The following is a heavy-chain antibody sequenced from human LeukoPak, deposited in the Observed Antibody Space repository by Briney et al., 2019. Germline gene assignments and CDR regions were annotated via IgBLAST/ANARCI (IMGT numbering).Heavy chain of an antibody. J-gene: IGHJ4*02. CDR2: IHTSGST. CDR3: ARDRYYYDSSGYYTLDY. V-gene: IGHV4-4*07. Sequence: SETLSLTCTVSGGSISSYYWSWIRQPAGKGLEWIGRIHTSGSTNYNPSLKSRVTMSVDTSKNQFSLKLSSVTAADTAVYYCARDRYYYDSSGYYTLDYWGQGTLVTVSS. CDR1: GGSISSYY. D-gene: IGHD3-22*01.